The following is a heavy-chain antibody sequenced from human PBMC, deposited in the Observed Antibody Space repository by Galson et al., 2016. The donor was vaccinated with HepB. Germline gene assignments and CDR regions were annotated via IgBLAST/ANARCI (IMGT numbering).Heavy chain of an antibody. J-gene: IGHJ4*02. CDR2: ISANSGNT. D-gene: IGHD4-11*01. Sequence: SVKVSCKASGYRFFTYGISWARQAPGQGLEWLGWISANSGNTIYAQKFQDRVTMTRDTSAGTVYMDLRSLRSDDTAVYYCARDVQFRFDYWGQGTLVTVSS. CDR3: ARDVQFRFDY. CDR1: GYRFFTYG. V-gene: IGHV1-18*04.